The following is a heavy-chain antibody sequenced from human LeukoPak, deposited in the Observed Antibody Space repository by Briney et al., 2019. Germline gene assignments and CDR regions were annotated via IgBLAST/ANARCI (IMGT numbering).Heavy chain of an antibody. CDR3: ARGSLDIVVVGWFDP. CDR1: GGSFSGYY. Sequence: SETLFLTCAVYGGSFSGYYWSWIRQPPGKGLEWIGEINHSGSTNYNPSLKSRVTISVDTSKNQFSLKLSSVTAADTAVYYCARGSLDIVVVGWFDPWGQGTLVTVSS. CDR2: INHSGST. J-gene: IGHJ5*02. D-gene: IGHD2-2*03. V-gene: IGHV4-34*01.